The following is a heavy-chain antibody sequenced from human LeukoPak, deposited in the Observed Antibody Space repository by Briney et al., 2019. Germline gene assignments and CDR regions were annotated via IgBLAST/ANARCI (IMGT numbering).Heavy chain of an antibody. D-gene: IGHD6-13*01. V-gene: IGHV1-46*01. CDR3: ARRIAAADTTWVGAFDI. CDR1: GYTFTSYA. CDR2: INPSGGGT. J-gene: IGHJ3*02. Sequence: ASVKVSCKASGYTFTSYAMNWVRQAPGQGLEWMGRINPSGGGTTYAQNFEGRVTMTRDMSTSTVYMELNSLRSEDTAVYYCARRIAAADTTWVGAFDIWGQGTMVTVSS.